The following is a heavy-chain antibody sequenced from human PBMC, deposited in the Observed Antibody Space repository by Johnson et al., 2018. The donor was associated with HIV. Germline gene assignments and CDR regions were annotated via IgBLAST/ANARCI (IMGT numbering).Heavy chain of an antibody. CDR1: GFTFSSYG. J-gene: IGHJ3*02. V-gene: IGHV3-30*19. CDR3: ARTEITFGGVIDPHDAFDI. CDR2: IWYDGSNK. Sequence: QVQLVESGGGVVQPGRSLRLSCAASGFTFSSYGMHWVRQAPGKGLEWVAVIWYDGSNKYYADSVKGRFTISRDNSKNTLYLQMNSLRAEDTAVYYCARTEITFGGVIDPHDAFDIWGQGTMVTVSS. D-gene: IGHD3-16*02.